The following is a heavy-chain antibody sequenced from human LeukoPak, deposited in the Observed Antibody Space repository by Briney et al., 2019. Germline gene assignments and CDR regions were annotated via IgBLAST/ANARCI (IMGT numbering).Heavy chain of an antibody. V-gene: IGHV5-51*01. CDR1: GYSFTSYW. CDR2: IYPGDSDT. J-gene: IGHJ4*02. CDR3: ARPGYYDSSGYFNFDY. D-gene: IGHD3-22*01. Sequence: GEPLKISCKGSGYSFTSYWIGWVRQMPGKGLEWMGIIYPGDSDTRYSPSFQGQVTISADKSISTAYLQWSSLKASDTAMYYCARPGYYDSSGYFNFDYWGQGTLVTVSS.